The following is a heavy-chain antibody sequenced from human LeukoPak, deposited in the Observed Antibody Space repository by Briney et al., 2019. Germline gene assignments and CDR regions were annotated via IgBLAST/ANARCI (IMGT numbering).Heavy chain of an antibody. V-gene: IGHV4-38-2*02. CDR2: FYHSGST. CDR3: ARGHDSSANF. D-gene: IGHD3-22*01. CDR1: GYSISSGSY. Sequence: PSETLSLTCTVSGYSISSGSYWGWIRQPPGKGLEWIGSFYHSGSTYYNPSLKSRVTISVDTSKNRFSLKLSSVTAADTAVYYCARGHDSSANFWGQGTLVTVSS. J-gene: IGHJ4*02.